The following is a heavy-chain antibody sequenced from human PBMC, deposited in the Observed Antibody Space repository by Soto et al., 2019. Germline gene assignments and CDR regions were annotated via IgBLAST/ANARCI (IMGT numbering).Heavy chain of an antibody. CDR1: GFTFSSYG. Sequence: PGGSLRLSCAASGFTFSSYGMHWVRQAPGKGLEWVAVISYDGSNKYYADSVKGRFTISRDNSKNTLYLQMNSLRAEDTAVYYCAKVYSGYDLVQDGADPDYGVVNDYWGQGTLVTVSS. CDR3: AKVYSGYDLVQDGADPDYGVVNDY. CDR2: ISYDGSNK. D-gene: IGHD5-12*01. J-gene: IGHJ4*02. V-gene: IGHV3-30*18.